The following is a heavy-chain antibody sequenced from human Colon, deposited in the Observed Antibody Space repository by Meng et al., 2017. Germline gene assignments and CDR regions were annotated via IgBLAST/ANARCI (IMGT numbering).Heavy chain of an antibody. V-gene: IGHV4-34*02. J-gene: IGHJ5*02. CDR1: GGSFSGFY. CDR3: AAGLRHGDWFDP. D-gene: IGHD4-17*01. CDR2: IDHFGIS. Sequence: VLLQPGGAGLLRPSETLSLTCAVSGGSFSGFYWSWIRQPPGKGLEWIGEIDHFGISNYNSSLKGRLTMSVDTSKKQISLTLTSVTAADTAVYYCAAGLRHGDWFDPWGPGTLVTVSS.